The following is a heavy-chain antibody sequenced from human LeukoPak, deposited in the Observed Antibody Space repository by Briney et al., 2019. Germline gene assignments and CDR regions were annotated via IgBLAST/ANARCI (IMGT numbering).Heavy chain of an antibody. CDR1: GYTFTGYY. V-gene: IGHV1-2*02. CDR3: ARDQGWNYVAYYYYMDV. CDR2: INPNSGGT. Sequence: ASVKVSCKASGYTFTGYYMHWVRQAPGQGLEWMGWINPNSGGTNYAQEFQGRVTMTRDTSISTAYMELSRLRSDDTAVYYCARDQGWNYVAYYYYMDVWGKGTTVTVSS. J-gene: IGHJ6*03. D-gene: IGHD1-7*01.